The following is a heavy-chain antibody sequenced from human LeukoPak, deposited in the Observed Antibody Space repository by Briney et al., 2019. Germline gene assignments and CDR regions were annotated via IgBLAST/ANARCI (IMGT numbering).Heavy chain of an antibody. D-gene: IGHD3-22*01. CDR2: IYHSGST. CDR1: GGSISSGGYY. CDR3: ATSAPITMIAYYYYMDV. Sequence: SETLSLTCTVSGGSISSGGYYWSWIRQPPGKGLEWIGYIYHSGSTYYNPSLKSRVTISVDRSKNQFSLKLSSVTAADTAVYYCATSAPITMIAYYYYMDVWGKGTTVTVSS. V-gene: IGHV4-30-2*01. J-gene: IGHJ6*03.